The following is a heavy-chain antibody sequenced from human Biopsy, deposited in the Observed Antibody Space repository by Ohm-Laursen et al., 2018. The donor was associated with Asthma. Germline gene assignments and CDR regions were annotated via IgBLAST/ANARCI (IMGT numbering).Heavy chain of an antibody. CDR2: INPNSGGT. Sequence: SSVKVSCKASGYTFIGCHIHWMRQAPGQGLEWMGRINPNSGGTNYAQKFQGRVTMTRDTSISTAYKEVSRLRSDDTAVYYCARGQKSAGDRWFDPWGQGTLVTVSS. V-gene: IGHV1-2*06. J-gene: IGHJ5*02. CDR1: GYTFIGCH. D-gene: IGHD6-13*01. CDR3: ARGQKSAGDRWFDP.